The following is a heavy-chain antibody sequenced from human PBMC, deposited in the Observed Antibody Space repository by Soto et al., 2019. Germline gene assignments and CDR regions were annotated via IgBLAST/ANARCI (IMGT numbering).Heavy chain of an antibody. V-gene: IGHV1-18*01. Sequence: QVQLVQSGAEVKKPGASVKVSCKASGYTFTSYFISWVRQAPGQGLEWMGWISAYNGNTNYVQKLQGRVTMTRDTSTTQAYMGLGGWGSAATAVYYWAGDLPPPDNWGKGPLVT. CDR2: ISAYNGNT. J-gene: IGHJ4*02. CDR3: AGDLPPPDN. CDR1: GYTFTSYF.